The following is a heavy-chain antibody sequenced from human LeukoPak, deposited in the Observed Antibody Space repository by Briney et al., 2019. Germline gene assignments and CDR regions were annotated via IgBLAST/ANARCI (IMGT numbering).Heavy chain of an antibody. CDR1: GYTFTAYY. CDR2: MNPNSGNT. CDR3: AREVEDTTFDY. D-gene: IGHD2-15*01. J-gene: IGHJ4*02. Sequence: ASVKVSCEASGYTFTAYYMHWVRQATGQGLEWMGWMNPNSGNTGYAQKFQGRVTITRNTSISTAYMELSSLRSEDTAVYYCAREVEDTTFDYWGQGTLVTVSS. V-gene: IGHV1-8*03.